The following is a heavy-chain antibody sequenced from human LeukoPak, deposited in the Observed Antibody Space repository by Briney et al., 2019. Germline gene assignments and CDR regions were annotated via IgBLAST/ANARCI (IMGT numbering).Heavy chain of an antibody. V-gene: IGHV3-66*01. CDR2: IYSGGST. D-gene: IGHD4-17*01. Sequence: GGSLRLSCAASGFTFSSYAMSWVRQAPGKGLEWVSVIYSGGSTYYADSVKGRFTISRDNSKNTLYLQMISLRAEDTAVYYCASTFYGDSPPYWGQGTLVTVSS. CDR3: ASTFYGDSPPY. J-gene: IGHJ4*02. CDR1: GFTFSSYA.